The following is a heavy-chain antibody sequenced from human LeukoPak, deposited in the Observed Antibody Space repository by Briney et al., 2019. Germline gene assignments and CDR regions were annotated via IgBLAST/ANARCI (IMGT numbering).Heavy chain of an antibody. J-gene: IGHJ4*02. Sequence: SETLSLTCAVSGGSISSGGYSWSWIRQPPGKGLEWIGCIYHSGSTSYNPSLKSRVTISVDRSKNQFSLNLSSVTAADTAVYYCARGTHFDYWGQGTLVTVSS. CDR2: IYHSGST. V-gene: IGHV4-30-2*01. CDR3: ARGTHFDY. CDR1: GGSISSGGYS.